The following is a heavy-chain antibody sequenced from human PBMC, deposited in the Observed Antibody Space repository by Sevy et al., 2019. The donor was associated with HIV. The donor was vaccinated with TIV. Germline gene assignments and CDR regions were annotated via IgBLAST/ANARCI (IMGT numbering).Heavy chain of an antibody. CDR2: MTSNGSDI. Sequence: GGSLRLSCSASGFTFSTSTMNWVRQAPGKGLEWVSLMTSNGSDILYADSVKGRFTISRDNAKNSVFLQMNSLRVEDTAVYYCVIDGLNYWGQGTLVTVSS. CDR3: VIDGLNY. J-gene: IGHJ4*02. V-gene: IGHV3-21*01. CDR1: GFTFSTST.